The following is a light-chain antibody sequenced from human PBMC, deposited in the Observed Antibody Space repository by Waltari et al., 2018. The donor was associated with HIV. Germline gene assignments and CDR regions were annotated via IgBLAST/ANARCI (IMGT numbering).Light chain of an antibody. CDR3: QQYYSVPLT. J-gene: IGKJ4*01. CDR2: DTS. CDR1: QSIASQ. V-gene: IGKV3-11*01. Sequence: EIVLTQSPVTLSLSPGQRATLSCRASQSIASQLAWYQQKPGQSPRLLVYDTSNRATGIPARFSGSGSGTDFTLAISSLEPEDFAVYYCQQYYSVPLTFGGGTKVEIK.